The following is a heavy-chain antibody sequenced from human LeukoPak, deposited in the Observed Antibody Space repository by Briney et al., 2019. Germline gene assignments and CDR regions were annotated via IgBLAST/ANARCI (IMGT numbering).Heavy chain of an antibody. CDR2: ISSGGSSI. D-gene: IGHD3-9*01. CDR1: GFIFSDYY. J-gene: IGHJ5*02. Sequence: GGSLRLSCAASGFIFSDYYMSWIRQAPGKGLEWVSYISSGGSSIYYADSVKGRFTISRDNAKNSLHLQMNSLRAEDTAVYYCARVYDILTGNWFDPWGQGTLVTVSS. CDR3: ARVYDILTGNWFDP. V-gene: IGHV3-11*01.